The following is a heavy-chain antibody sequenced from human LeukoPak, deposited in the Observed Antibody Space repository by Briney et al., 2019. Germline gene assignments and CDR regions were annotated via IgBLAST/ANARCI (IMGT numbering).Heavy chain of an antibody. CDR2: ISYDGSNK. V-gene: IGHV3-30*01. J-gene: IGHJ4*02. D-gene: IGHD2-15*01. Sequence: GRSLRLSCAASGFTFSSYAMHWVRQAPGKGLEWVAVISYDGSNKYYADSVKGRFTISRDNSKNTLYLQMNSLRAEDTAVYYCARDFYSTGSVNFDYWGQGTLVTVSS. CDR3: ARDFYSTGSVNFDY. CDR1: GFTFSSYA.